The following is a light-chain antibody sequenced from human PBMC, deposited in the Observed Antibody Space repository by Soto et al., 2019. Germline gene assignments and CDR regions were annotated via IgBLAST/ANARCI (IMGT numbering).Light chain of an antibody. CDR2: TAS. J-gene: IGKJ1*01. CDR1: QSISTF. Sequence: DIQMTQSPSSLSASLGDRVTITCRASQSISTFLNWYQQKPGKAPKILIYTASSLQSGVPSRFRGSGSGTDFTLTISSLQPEDVATYHCQQTDSTPWTFGQGTKVEIK. V-gene: IGKV1-39*01. CDR3: QQTDSTPWT.